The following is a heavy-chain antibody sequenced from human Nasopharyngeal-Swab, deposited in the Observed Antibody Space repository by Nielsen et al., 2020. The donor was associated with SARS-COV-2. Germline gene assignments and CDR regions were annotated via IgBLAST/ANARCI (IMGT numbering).Heavy chain of an antibody. Sequence: GESLKISCAASGFIFHSFAMHWVRQSPGKGLEWVALISFDGPNKYYAGSVRGRFTISRDTSKDTLYLQMNNLRAEDTAVYYCAGTFGEGHDYYYYGMDVWGQGTTVTVSS. D-gene: IGHD3-10*01. J-gene: IGHJ6*02. CDR3: AGTFGEGHDYYYYGMDV. CDR2: ISFDGPNK. CDR1: GFIFHSFA. V-gene: IGHV3-30*04.